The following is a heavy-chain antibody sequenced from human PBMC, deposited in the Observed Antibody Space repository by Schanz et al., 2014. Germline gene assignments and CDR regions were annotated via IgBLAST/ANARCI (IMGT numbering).Heavy chain of an antibody. D-gene: IGHD4-17*01. V-gene: IGHV3-74*01. CDR3: VRDTDYHFDY. J-gene: IGHJ4*02. CDR1: GFTVNTNY. Sequence: EVQLVESGGGLIQPGGSLRLSCAVSGFTVNTNYMSWVRQAPGKGLVWVPRTSNDGSFTTFADSVKGRFTISRDNAKNTLYLQMNSLRAKDTAVYYCVRDTDYHFDYWGQGTLVTVSS. CDR2: TSNDGSFT.